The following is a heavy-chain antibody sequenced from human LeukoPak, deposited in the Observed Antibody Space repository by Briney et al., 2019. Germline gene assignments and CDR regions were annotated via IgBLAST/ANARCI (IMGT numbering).Heavy chain of an antibody. D-gene: IGHD3-22*01. Sequence: PGGSLRLSCAASGFTFSSYGMHWVRQAPGKGLEWVAFIRDDGSKKYYADSVKGRFTISRDNAKNTLYLQMNSLRAEDTAVYYCARDPGGYPDYWGQGTLVTVSS. V-gene: IGHV3-30*02. CDR1: GFTFSSYG. CDR3: ARDPGGYPDY. CDR2: IRDDGSKK. J-gene: IGHJ4*02.